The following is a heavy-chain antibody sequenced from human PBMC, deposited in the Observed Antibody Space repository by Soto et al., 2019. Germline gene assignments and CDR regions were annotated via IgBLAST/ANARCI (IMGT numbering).Heavy chain of an antibody. D-gene: IGHD3-22*01. CDR3: ARTQYYYDSSGYYLGAFDI. CDR1: GYSISSGYY. CDR2: IYHSGST. Sequence: SETLSLTCAVSGYSISSGYYWGWIWQPPGKGLEWIGSIYHSGSTYYNPSLKSRVTISVDTSKNQFSLKLSSVTAADTAVYYCARTQYYYDSSGYYLGAFDIWGQGTMVT. J-gene: IGHJ3*02. V-gene: IGHV4-38-2*01.